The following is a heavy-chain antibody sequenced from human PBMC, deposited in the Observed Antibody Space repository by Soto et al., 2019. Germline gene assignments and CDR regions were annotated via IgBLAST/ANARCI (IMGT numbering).Heavy chain of an antibody. V-gene: IGHV3-23*01. CDR3: AKDTLNYYYYYYMDV. Sequence: EVQLLDSGGGLVQPGGSLRLSCAAYGFTFSSYAMSWVRQAPGKGLEWVSAIRGSGGSTYYADSVKGRFTISRDNSKNTLYLQMNSLRAEDTAVYYCAKDTLNYYYYYYMDVWGKGTTVTVSS. CDR1: GFTFSSYA. J-gene: IGHJ6*03. D-gene: IGHD2-15*01. CDR2: IRGSGGST.